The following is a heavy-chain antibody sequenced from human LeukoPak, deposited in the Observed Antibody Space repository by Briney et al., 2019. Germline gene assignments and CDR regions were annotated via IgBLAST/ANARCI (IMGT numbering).Heavy chain of an antibody. J-gene: IGHJ3*01. Sequence: PGGSLRLSCDPSGLTLSDYYVTWTRHARGEGREWISYITSSGTSTYYTVCVRGRLSLSRDNATHSVYIQMKYLRADDTGVYYCARDVGATTSVTFDLWGQGTMVTVSS. V-gene: IGHV3-11*04. CDR1: GLTLSDYY. CDR2: ITSSGTST. CDR3: ARDVGATTSVTFDL. D-gene: IGHD1-26*01.